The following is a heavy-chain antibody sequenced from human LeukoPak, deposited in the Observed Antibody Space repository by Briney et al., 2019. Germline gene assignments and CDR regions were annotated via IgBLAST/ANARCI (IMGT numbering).Heavy chain of an antibody. J-gene: IGHJ5*02. V-gene: IGHV4-31*03. CDR2: IYYSGST. Sequence: SQTLSLTCTVSGGSISSGGYYWSWIRQHPGKGLEWIGYIYYSGSTYYNPSLKSRVTISIDTSKNQFSLKLSSVTAADTAVYYCARATGGAAAADFDPWGQGTLVTVSS. D-gene: IGHD6-13*01. CDR3: ARATGGAAAADFDP. CDR1: GGSISSGGYY.